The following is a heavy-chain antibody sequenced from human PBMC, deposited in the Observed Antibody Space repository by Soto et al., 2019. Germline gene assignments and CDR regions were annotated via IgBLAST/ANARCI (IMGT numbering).Heavy chain of an antibody. CDR3: VSQRTSVLSQAYFDY. D-gene: IGHD2-8*01. V-gene: IGHV4-39*01. CDR2: VYYRGRS. J-gene: IGHJ4*02. Sequence: SETLSLTCTVSGGSVSNSNYYWGWIRQSPGKGLEWIGSVYYRGRSYSKSSVKSRVTISVDTSKNQFSLNLNSVTASDTAVYYCVSQRTSVLSQAYFDYWGPGALVTVSS. CDR1: GGSVSNSNYY.